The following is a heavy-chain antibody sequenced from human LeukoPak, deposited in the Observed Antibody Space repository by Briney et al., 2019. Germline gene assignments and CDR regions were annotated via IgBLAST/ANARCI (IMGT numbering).Heavy chain of an antibody. Sequence: SETLSLTCTVSGASITSYYWSWIRQSPGRGLEWIGYIYHTGSTNYNPSLKGRVTMSVDTSKNQFSLRLTSVTAADTAVYYCARDRWLDFWGQGTLVTVSS. CDR3: ARDRWLDF. J-gene: IGHJ5*01. CDR2: IYHTGST. V-gene: IGHV4-59*01. CDR1: GASITSYY.